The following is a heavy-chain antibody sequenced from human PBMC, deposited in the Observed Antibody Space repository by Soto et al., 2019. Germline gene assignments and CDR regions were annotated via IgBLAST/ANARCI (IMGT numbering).Heavy chain of an antibody. V-gene: IGHV4-30-2*01. CDR1: GASISGGGNS. J-gene: IGHJ4*01. D-gene: IGHD3-16*01. CDR3: ARTAVYTSLGDYFD. Sequence: SETLSLTCAVSGASISGGGNSWNWIRQPPGKGLEWIGYVHHTGSTYYTPSLKSRVTISLDRSKNQFSLKLTSVTAADTAVYYCARTAVYTSLGDYFD. CDR2: VHHTGST.